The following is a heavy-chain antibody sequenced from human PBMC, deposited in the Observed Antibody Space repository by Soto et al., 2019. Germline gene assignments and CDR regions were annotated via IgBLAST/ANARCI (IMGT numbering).Heavy chain of an antibody. V-gene: IGHV3-30*18. CDR1: GFTFSSYG. CDR2: IPYDGSNK. D-gene: IGHD6-13*01. Sequence: QVQLVESGGGVVQPGRSLRLSCAASGFTFSSYGMHWVRQAPGKGLEWAAVIPYDGSNKYYADSVKGRFTITRDNSKNTLYLQMNSLRAGDTSLYYCAKDYRPSAAVIGLYDYWGQGTLVTVSS. J-gene: IGHJ4*02. CDR3: AKDYRPSAAVIGLYDY.